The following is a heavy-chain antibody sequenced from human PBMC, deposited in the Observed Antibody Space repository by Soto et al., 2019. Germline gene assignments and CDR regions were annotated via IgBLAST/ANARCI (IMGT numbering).Heavy chain of an antibody. V-gene: IGHV1-2*02. CDR1: GFTFTGYH. CDR3: ARGPPHNRWFDP. J-gene: IGHJ5*02. CDR2: INPNTGDT. D-gene: IGHD1-1*01. Sequence: QVQLVQSGAEVKKPGASVRVSCKASGFTFTGYHIHWVRQAPGQGLEWMGWINPNTGDTDYGQKFQGRVTMTRDTSINTAYLELNSLIVDDTARYFCARGPPHNRWFDPWGQGTLVTVSP.